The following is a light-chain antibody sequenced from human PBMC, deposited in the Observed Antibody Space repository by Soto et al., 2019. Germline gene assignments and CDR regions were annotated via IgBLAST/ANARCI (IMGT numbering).Light chain of an antibody. CDR3: QQYNSYSRT. J-gene: IGKJ1*01. CDR1: QSITTW. V-gene: IGKV1-5*01. CDR2: DAS. Sequence: DSQMTQSPSTLSASVGDRVTITCRASQSITTWLAWYQQKPGKAPKLLIYDASSLESGVPLRFSGSGSGTEFTLTINSLQPDDFATYYCQQYNSYSRTFGQGTKVDI.